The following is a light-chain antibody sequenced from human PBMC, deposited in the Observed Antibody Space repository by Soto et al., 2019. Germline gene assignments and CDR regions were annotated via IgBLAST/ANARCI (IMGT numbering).Light chain of an antibody. CDR1: SSNIGAGYD. CDR2: GNS. CDR3: QSHDSSLSAYV. J-gene: IGLJ1*01. Sequence: QSVLTQRPAVSGAPGQRVTISCTGSSSNIGAGYDVHWYQQLPGTAPKLLIYGNSNRPSGVPDRFSGSKSGTSASLAITGLQAEDEADFYCQSHDSSLSAYVFGTGTKVTVL. V-gene: IGLV1-40*01.